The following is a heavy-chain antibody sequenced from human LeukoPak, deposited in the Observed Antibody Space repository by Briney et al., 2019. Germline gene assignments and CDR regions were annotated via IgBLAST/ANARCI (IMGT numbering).Heavy chain of an antibody. CDR2: INPNSGGT. D-gene: IGHD2-15*01. CDR1: GYTFTGYY. J-gene: IGHJ6*02. CDR3: ARGHCSGGSCFPYYYYGMDV. Sequence: ASVKVSCKASGYTFTGYYMRWVRQAPGQGLEWMGWINPNSGGTNYAQKFQGRVTMTRDTSISTAYMELSRLRSDDTAVYYCARGHCSGGSCFPYYYYGMDVWGQGTTVTVSS. V-gene: IGHV1-2*02.